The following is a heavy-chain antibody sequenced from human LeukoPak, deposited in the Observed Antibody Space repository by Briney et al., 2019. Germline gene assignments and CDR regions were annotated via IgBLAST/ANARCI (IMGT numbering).Heavy chain of an antibody. Sequence: SETLSLTCTVSGGSISSYYWSWIRQPAGKGLEWIGRIYTSGSTNYNPSLKSRVTMSVDTSKNQFSLKLSSVTAADTAVYYCARTLTGNIVATDNWFDPLGPGNPGHRLL. CDR2: IYTSGST. CDR3: ARTLTGNIVATDNWFDP. CDR1: GGSISSYY. D-gene: IGHD5-12*01. J-gene: IGHJ5*02. V-gene: IGHV4-4*07.